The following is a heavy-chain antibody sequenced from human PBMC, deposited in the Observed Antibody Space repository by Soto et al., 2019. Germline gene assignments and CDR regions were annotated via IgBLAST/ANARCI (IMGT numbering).Heavy chain of an antibody. CDR2: IGSDI. V-gene: IGHV3-48*01. Sequence: EVQLVESGGGLAQPGGSLRLSCAASGFIFSSFTMNWVRQAPGKGLEWISYIGSDIYYADSVKGRFTTSRDMAKNSLYLQLNSLRAEDSAVYYCVRDWSFAFDNRGQGTLVTVSS. CDR3: VRDWSFAFDN. J-gene: IGHJ4*02. CDR1: GFIFSSFT.